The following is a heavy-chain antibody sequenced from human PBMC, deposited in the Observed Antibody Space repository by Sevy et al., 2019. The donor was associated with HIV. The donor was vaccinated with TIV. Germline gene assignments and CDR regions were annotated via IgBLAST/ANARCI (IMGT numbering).Heavy chain of an antibody. CDR2: IKEEGSVK. D-gene: IGHD2-21*02. Sequence: GGSLRLSCAASGFTFSSSWMSWVRQTPEKGLEWLATIKEEGSVKHYLDSVKGRFTISRDNAMNSLFLQMNSLRNEDRAVYYCAKNGRTAGVWGQGTLVTVSS. CDR1: GFTFSSSW. V-gene: IGHV3-7*01. CDR3: AKNGRTAGV. J-gene: IGHJ4*02.